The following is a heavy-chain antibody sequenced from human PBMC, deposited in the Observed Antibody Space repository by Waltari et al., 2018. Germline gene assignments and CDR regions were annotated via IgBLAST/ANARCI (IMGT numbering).Heavy chain of an antibody. J-gene: IGHJ2*01. Sequence: QLQLQESGPGLVKPSETLSLTCTVSGGSISSSSYYWGWIRQPPGKGLEWIGSIYYSGSTYYNPSLKSRVTISVDTSKNQFSLNLSSVTAADTAVYYCAGSGYSSGWSYFDLWGRGTLVTVSS. CDR3: AGSGYSSGWSYFDL. V-gene: IGHV4-39*07. D-gene: IGHD6-19*01. CDR2: IYYSGST. CDR1: GGSISSSSYY.